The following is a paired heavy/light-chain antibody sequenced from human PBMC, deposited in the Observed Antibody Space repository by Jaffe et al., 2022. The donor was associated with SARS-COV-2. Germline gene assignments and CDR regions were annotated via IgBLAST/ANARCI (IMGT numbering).Light chain of an antibody. CDR2: AAS. Sequence: EIVLTQSPGTLSLSPGERATLSCGASQTVGSNYLAWYQQKPGQAPRLLIYAASTRATGIPDRFSGSGSGTDFTLTITRLEPEDFAVYYCQQHGDSVGSVTFGPGTKVDIK. CDR1: QTVGSNY. J-gene: IGKJ3*01. V-gene: IGKV3-20*01. CDR3: QQHGDSVGSVT.
Heavy chain of an antibody. CDR3: ARGDRAGVRWGSSDY. D-gene: IGHD4-17*01. J-gene: IGHJ4*02. V-gene: IGHV1-46*01. CDR2: INVKSGAT. CDR1: GYTFTTYY. Sequence: QVQLVHSGTEVKEPGASVRVYCKASGYTFTTYYMHWVRQAPGQGLEWVGIINVKSGATGYAQKFQGRVTMTRDTSTNTVYMELSSLRSEDTAVYYCARGDRAGVRWGSSDYWGQGTLVTVSS.